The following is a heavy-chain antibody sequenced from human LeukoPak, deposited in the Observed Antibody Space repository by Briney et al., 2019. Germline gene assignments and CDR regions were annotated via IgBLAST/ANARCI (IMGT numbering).Heavy chain of an antibody. V-gene: IGHV3-23*01. CDR1: GFTFSSYA. CDR2: ISGSGGST. D-gene: IGHD3-22*01. J-gene: IGHJ5*02. Sequence: TGGSLRLSCAASGFTFSSYAMRWVRQAPGKGLEWVSAISGSGGSTYYADSVKGRFTISRDNSKNTLYLQMNSLRAEDTAVYYCAKAIYDSSGYYSGGFDPWGQGTLVTVSS. CDR3: AKAIYDSSGYYSGGFDP.